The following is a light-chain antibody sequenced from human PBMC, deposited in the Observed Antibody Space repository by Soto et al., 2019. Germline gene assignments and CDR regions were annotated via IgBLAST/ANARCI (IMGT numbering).Light chain of an antibody. J-gene: IGKJ1*01. Sequence: EIVLTHSPGTLSLSPGERATLSCRASQSVSSSYLAWYQQKPGQAPRLLIFVASSRATGIPDRFSGSGSGTDFTLTISRLEPEDFAVYYCQQYGSSPPWTFGQGTKVEIK. CDR2: VAS. CDR3: QQYGSSPPWT. V-gene: IGKV3-20*01. CDR1: QSVSSSY.